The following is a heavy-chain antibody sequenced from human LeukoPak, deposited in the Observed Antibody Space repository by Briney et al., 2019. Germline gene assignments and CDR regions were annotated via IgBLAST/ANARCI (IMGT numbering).Heavy chain of an antibody. CDR1: GGSISSYY. Sequence: SETLSLTCTVSGGSISSYYWSWIRQPPGKGLEWIGYIYYSGSTNYNPSLNSRVTISVDTSKNQFSLKLSSVTAADTAVYYCARGRAYYGSTGYGYWGQGTLVTVSS. V-gene: IGHV4-59*01. D-gene: IGHD3-22*01. CDR2: IYYSGST. J-gene: IGHJ4*02. CDR3: ARGRAYYGSTGYGY.